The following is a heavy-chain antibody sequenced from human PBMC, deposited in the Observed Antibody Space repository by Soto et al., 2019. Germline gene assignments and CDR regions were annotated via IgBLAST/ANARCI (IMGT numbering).Heavy chain of an antibody. J-gene: IGHJ4*02. CDR3: AKEGDSSSSPIDY. CDR2: ISGSGGST. V-gene: IGHV3-23*01. CDR1: GFTFSSYA. D-gene: IGHD6-6*01. Sequence: GGSLRLSCAASGFTFSSYAMSWVRQAPGKGLEWVSAISGSGGSTYYADSVKGRFTISRDNSKNTLYRQMNSLRAEDTDVYYCAKEGDSSSSPIDYWCQGTLVTVSS.